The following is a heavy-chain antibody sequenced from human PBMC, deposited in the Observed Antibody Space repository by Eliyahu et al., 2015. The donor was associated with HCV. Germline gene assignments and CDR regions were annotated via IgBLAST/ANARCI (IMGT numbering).Heavy chain of an antibody. CDR1: GFSLSTSGMC. D-gene: IGHD5-18*01. Sequence: QVTLRESGPALVKPTQTLTLTCTFSGFSLSTSGMCVSWIRQPPGKALEWLARIDWDDDKYYSTSLKTRLTISKDTSKNQVVLTMTNMDPVDTATYYCARMLVDTAMVTTGAPFYWYFDLWGRGTLVTVSS. CDR3: ARMLVDTAMVTTGAPFYWYFDL. CDR2: IDWDDDK. V-gene: IGHV2-70*15. J-gene: IGHJ2*01.